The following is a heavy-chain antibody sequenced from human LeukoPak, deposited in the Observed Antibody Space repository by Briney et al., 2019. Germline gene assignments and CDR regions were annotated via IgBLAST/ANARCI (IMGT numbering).Heavy chain of an antibody. CDR1: GFTFSSYA. Sequence: GGSLRLSCAASGFTFSSYAMTWVRQAAGKGLEWVSAISGSGNTAYYADSVKGRFTISRDNSKNALYLQMNSLRAEDTAVYYCAKFDPRPSWGQGTLVTVSS. J-gene: IGHJ4*02. CDR3: AKFDPRPS. CDR2: ISGSGNTA. D-gene: IGHD3-9*01. V-gene: IGHV3-23*01.